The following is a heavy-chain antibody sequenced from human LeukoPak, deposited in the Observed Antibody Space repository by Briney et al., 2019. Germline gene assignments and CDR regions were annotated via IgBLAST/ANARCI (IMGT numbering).Heavy chain of an antibody. CDR2: IYSGGTT. Sequence: GGSLRLSCAASGFTVGSDYMSWVRQAPGKGLEWVSVIYSGGTTHYADSVKGRFTISRDNSKNTLYLQMNSLRAEDTAVYYCARGPYGSSGTPDAFDIWGQGTMVTVSS. CDR1: GFTVGSDY. D-gene: IGHD3-10*01. J-gene: IGHJ3*02. CDR3: ARGPYGSSGTPDAFDI. V-gene: IGHV3-66*01.